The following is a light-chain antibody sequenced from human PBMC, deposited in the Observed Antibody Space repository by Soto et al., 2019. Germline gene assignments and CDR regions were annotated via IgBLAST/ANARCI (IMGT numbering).Light chain of an antibody. CDR2: DVS. CDR1: SSDVGGYNY. Sequence: QSVLTQPASVSGSPGQSITISCTGTSSDVGGYNYVSWYQQHPGKAPKLMIYDVSNRPSGVSNRFSGSKSGNTASLTISGLQAEDEADYYCSSYTSRSSSTYGFGTGTKVTVL. V-gene: IGLV2-14*01. J-gene: IGLJ1*01. CDR3: SSYTSRSSSTYG.